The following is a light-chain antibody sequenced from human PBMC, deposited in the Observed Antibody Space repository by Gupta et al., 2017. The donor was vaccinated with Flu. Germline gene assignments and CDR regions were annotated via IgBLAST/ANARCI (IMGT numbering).Light chain of an antibody. V-gene: IGLV7-43*01. Sequence: QTVVTQEPSLTVSPGGTVTLTCASSTGAVTSGYYPTWFQQKPGQAPRPLIYDTSNKHSWTPARFSGSLLGGKAALTLSGVQPEDEADYYCLLYYGSSWVFGGGTKLTVL. CDR1: TGAVTSGYY. CDR2: DTS. CDR3: LLYYGSSWV. J-gene: IGLJ3*02.